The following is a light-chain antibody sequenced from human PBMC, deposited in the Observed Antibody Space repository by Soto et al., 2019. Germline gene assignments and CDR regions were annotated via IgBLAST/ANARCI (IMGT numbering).Light chain of an antibody. Sequence: EIVLTQSPATLSVSLGERATLSCRASQSINNNYLAWYQHKPGQAPRLLIYGISTRASGVQARFSGSGSGTEFTFSIGSLQSEDFAVYSCQQYSQWPITFGQGTRLEIK. CDR1: QSINNN. V-gene: IGKV3-15*01. J-gene: IGKJ5*01. CDR2: GIS. CDR3: QQYSQWPIT.